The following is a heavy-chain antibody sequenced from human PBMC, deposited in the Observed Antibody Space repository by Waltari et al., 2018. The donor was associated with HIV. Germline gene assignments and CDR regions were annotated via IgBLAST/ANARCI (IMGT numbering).Heavy chain of an antibody. CDR1: GFIFNTYS. CDR2: ITSSSSTI. D-gene: IGHD2-15*01. CDR3: ARLMVVAGTPYYGLDV. Sequence: EVQLVESGGDLVQPGGSLRLSCAVPGFIFNTYSMSWVRQAPGKGLEWISYITSSSSTIYYADSVKGRFTISRDNAKNSRYLQMNSLRAEDTAVYYGARLMVVAGTPYYGLDVWGQGTTVTVSS. V-gene: IGHV3-48*01. J-gene: IGHJ6*02.